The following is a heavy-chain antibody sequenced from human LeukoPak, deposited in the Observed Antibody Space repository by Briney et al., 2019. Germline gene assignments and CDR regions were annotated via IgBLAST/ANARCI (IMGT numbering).Heavy chain of an antibody. J-gene: IGHJ4*02. CDR1: VYTFTIYD. D-gene: IGHD2-21*02. CDR3: ASVLYCGADCYSGRYFFDY. CDR2: INPSGDST. Sequence: ASVRVSYTPSVYTFTIYDMHWVRQAPGQGLEGRGVINPSGDSTSYAQKFQGRVTMTRATSTSTVYMELSSLRSEDTAVYYCASVLYCGADCYSGRYFFDYWGQGTLVTVSS. V-gene: IGHV1-46*01.